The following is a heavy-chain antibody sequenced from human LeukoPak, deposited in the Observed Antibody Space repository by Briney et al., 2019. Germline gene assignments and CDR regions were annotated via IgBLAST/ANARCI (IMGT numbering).Heavy chain of an antibody. J-gene: IGHJ6*02. Sequence: PGGSLRLSCAASGFTFSGKWMHWVRQAPGKGLVWVSRINNDGSTSYPDSVQGRFTISRDNANNTLYLQMHSLSVEDTAVSYCARDQTGYSYDYYYYGMDVWGQGTTVTVSS. D-gene: IGHD5-18*01. CDR2: INNDGST. V-gene: IGHV3-74*01. CDR1: GFTFSGKW. CDR3: ARDQTGYSYDYYYYGMDV.